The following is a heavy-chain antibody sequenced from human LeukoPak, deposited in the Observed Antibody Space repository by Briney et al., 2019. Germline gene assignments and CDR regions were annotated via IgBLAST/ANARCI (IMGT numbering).Heavy chain of an antibody. Sequence: GASVKVSCKASGYTFTSYGISWVRQAPGQGLEWMGWISAYNGKTNYAQKLQGRVTMTTDTSTSTAYMELRSLRSDATAVYYCASHRRWVEYFQHWGQGTLVTVSS. V-gene: IGHV1-18*01. CDR3: ASHRRWVEYFQH. CDR1: GYTFTSYG. CDR2: ISAYNGKT. D-gene: IGHD6-13*01. J-gene: IGHJ1*01.